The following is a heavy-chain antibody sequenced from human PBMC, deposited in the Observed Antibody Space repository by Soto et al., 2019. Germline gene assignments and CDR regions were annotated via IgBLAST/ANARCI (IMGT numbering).Heavy chain of an antibody. CDR1: GFTFSSYA. D-gene: IGHD2-15*01. Sequence: GGSLRLSCAASGFTFSSYAMSWVRQAPGKGLEWVSAISGSGGSTYYADSVKGRFTISRDNSKNTLYLQMNSLRAEDTAVYYCARKRGVATTGDAFDIWGQGTMVTVSS. V-gene: IGHV3-23*01. J-gene: IGHJ3*02. CDR3: ARKRGVATTGDAFDI. CDR2: ISGSGGST.